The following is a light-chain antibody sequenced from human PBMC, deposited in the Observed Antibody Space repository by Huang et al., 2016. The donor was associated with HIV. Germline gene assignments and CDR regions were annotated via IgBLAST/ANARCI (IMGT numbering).Light chain of an antibody. CDR3: QKYDSAPLT. Sequence: DIQMTQSPSSLSASVGDRVTITCRASQGISNSLAWYTQKPGKVPRLLIYAASTLQSGVPSRFSGSRSGRDFSLTIGSLQPEDVATYYCQKYDSAPLTFGGGTKVEI. CDR1: QGISNS. J-gene: IGKJ4*01. V-gene: IGKV1-27*01. CDR2: AAS.